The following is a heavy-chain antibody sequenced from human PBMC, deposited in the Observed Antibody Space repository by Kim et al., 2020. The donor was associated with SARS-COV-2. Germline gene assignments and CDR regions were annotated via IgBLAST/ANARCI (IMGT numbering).Heavy chain of an antibody. D-gene: IGHD4-17*01. CDR1: EFTFTSYS. CDR2: ISSSSSYI. J-gene: IGHJ6*02. Sequence: EGSLRLSCAASEFTFTSYSMIWVRQAPGKGLEWVSSISSSSSYIYYADSVKGRFTVSRDNAKNSLFLQMSSLRAEDTAVYYCARDYGDYYGMDVWGQGTTVTVSS. CDR3: ARDYGDYYGMDV. V-gene: IGHV3-21*04.